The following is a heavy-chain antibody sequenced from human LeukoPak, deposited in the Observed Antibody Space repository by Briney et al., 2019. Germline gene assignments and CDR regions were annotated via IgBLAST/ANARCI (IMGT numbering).Heavy chain of an antibody. CDR1: GFTFSSYD. D-gene: IGHD3-22*01. V-gene: IGHV3-33*01. CDR2: IWYDGSNK. CDR3: ARERYDSSGNVFDI. Sequence: GGSPRLSCAASGFTFSSYDMHWVRQAPGKGLEWGAVIWYDGSNKFYADPVKGRFTISRDNSKTTLYLQMNSLRAEDTAVYYCARERYDSSGNVFDIWGQGTMVTVSS. J-gene: IGHJ3*02.